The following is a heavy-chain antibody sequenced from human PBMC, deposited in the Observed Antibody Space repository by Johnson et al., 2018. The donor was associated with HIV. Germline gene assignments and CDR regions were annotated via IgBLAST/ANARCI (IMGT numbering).Heavy chain of an antibody. J-gene: IGHJ3*01. CDR3: AKNFSPYRPRGAFDV. CDR1: RFTFSSYA. Sequence: QVQLVESGGGVVQPGRSLRLSCAASRFTFSSYAMHWVRQAPGTGLEWVAVISYDGSNKYYAASVKGRFTISRDNSKNTLYLQMSSLRPEDTAVYYCAKNFSPYRPRGAFDVWGQGTMVTVSS. V-gene: IGHV3-30*04. D-gene: IGHD3-16*01. CDR2: ISYDGSNK.